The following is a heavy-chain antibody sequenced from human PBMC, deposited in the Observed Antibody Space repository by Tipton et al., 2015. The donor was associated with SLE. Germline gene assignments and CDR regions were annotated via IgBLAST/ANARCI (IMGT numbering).Heavy chain of an antibody. CDR1: GDSISANSYH. CDR2: VYYSGRT. J-gene: IGHJ4*02. CDR3: AREYSGYDYRTFDH. V-gene: IGHV4-39*07. D-gene: IGHD5-12*01. Sequence: PGLVKPSETLSLICTVSGDSISANSYHWGWVRQPPGKGLEWIGNVYYSGRTYYSASLRSRVTISLDRSKNQFSLKLRSVTAADTAVYYCAREYSGYDYRTFDHWGQGTLVTVSS.